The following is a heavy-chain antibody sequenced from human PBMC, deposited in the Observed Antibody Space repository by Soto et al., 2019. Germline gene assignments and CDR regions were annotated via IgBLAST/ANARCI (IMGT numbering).Heavy chain of an antibody. Sequence: QMEQSGAEVRKPGSSVKVSCKPSGGSLTSYPMAWVRQAPGQGFEWMGGIIPIHGTTEYAQKFQGRVTITADESTNRATLELTGRTSEGTAVYYCARGWGLVSWGQGTLVTVSS. CDR3: ARGWGLVS. J-gene: IGHJ4*02. CDR2: IIPIHGTT. CDR1: GGSLTSYP. V-gene: IGHV1-69*01. D-gene: IGHD3-16*01.